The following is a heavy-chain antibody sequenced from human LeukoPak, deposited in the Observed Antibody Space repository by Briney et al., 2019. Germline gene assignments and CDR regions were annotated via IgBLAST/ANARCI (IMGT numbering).Heavy chain of an antibody. CDR1: GFTFSSYG. D-gene: IGHD3-22*01. CDR2: IRYDGSNK. Sequence: PGGSLRLSCAASGFTFSSYGMHWVRQAPGKGLVWVAFIRYDGSNKYYADSVKGRFTISRDNSKNTLYLQMNSLRAEDTAVYYCAKDPNYYDSSGPLDYWGQGTLVTVSS. J-gene: IGHJ4*02. V-gene: IGHV3-30*02. CDR3: AKDPNYYDSSGPLDY.